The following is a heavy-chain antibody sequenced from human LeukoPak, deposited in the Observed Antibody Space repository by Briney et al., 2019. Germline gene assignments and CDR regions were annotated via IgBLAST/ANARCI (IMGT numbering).Heavy chain of an antibody. CDR3: AREGGPYRPLDY. Sequence: SETLSLTCGVSGGSISSTNWWTWVRQPPGEGLSWIGEVHLSGRTNYNPSLESRVTVSVDMSENHISLKLTSVTAADTAVYYCAREGGPYRPLDYSGQGTLVTVSS. CDR2: VHLSGRT. V-gene: IGHV4-4*02. CDR1: GGSISSTNW. J-gene: IGHJ4*02.